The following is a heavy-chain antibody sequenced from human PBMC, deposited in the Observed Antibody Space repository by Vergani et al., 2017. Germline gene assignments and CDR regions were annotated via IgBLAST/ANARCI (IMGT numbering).Heavy chain of an antibody. CDR2: ISGSGGRA. D-gene: IGHD1-26*01. CDR1: GFTFSSYG. Sequence: ELQLMESGGGVVQPGGSLRLSCAASGFTFSSYGMYWVRQAPGKGLEWVSVISGSGGRAKYADSVKGRFTVSRDNSKKTLYLQLNRVRAEDTAVNYCARDVLPWDGHYFEYWGQGTLVTVSS. J-gene: IGHJ4*02. V-gene: IGHV3-23*01. CDR3: ARDVLPWDGHYFEY.